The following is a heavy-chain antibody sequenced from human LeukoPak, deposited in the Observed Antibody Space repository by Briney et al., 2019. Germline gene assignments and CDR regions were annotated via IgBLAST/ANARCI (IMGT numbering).Heavy chain of an antibody. V-gene: IGHV1-8*02. Sequence: ASVKVSCKASGYTFTSYYMHWVRQATGQGLEWMGWTHPDSGNAGHAQKFQGRVTMTWDTSITTVYMELSSLRSEDTAVYYCARRRCGGDCYSDGFDAWGQGTVVTVSS. CDR3: ARRRCGGDCYSDGFDA. CDR1: GYTFTSYY. CDR2: THPDSGNA. J-gene: IGHJ3*01. D-gene: IGHD2-21*02.